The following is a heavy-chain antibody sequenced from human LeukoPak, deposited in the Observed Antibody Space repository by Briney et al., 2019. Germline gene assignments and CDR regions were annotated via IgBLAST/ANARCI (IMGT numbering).Heavy chain of an antibody. CDR3: SSRMVRGLIIRCDRFDP. V-gene: IGHV3-21*06. D-gene: IGHD3-10*01. Sequence: PGGSLRLSWAASGFTVSSNYMSWVRQAPGQGLEWVSSISRSSTYVYYADSVKGRFTISRDDAKNSVFLQMNSLRADDSAVYYCSSRMVRGLIIRCDRFDPWGQGTLVTVS. CDR2: ISRSSTYV. CDR1: GFTVSSNY. J-gene: IGHJ5*02.